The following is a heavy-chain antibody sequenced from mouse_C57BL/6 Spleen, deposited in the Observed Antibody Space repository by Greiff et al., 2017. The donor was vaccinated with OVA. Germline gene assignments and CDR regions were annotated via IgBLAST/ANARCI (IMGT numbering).Heavy chain of an antibody. Sequence: QVQLQQSGAELARPGASVKLSCKASGYTFTSYGISWVKQRTGQGLEWIGEIYPRSGNTYYNEKFKGKATLTADKSSSTAYMEIRSLTSEDSAVDFCARSTVVEGGNYFDYWGKGTTLTVSS. CDR3: ARSTVVEGGNYFDY. D-gene: IGHD1-1*01. V-gene: IGHV1-81*01. J-gene: IGHJ2*01. CDR2: IYPRSGNT. CDR1: GYTFTSYG.